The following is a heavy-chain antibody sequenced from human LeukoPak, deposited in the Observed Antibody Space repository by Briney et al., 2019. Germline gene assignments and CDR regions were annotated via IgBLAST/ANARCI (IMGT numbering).Heavy chain of an antibody. D-gene: IGHD1-14*01. CDR2: ISSSSSYI. CDR3: AREERTTGLLWFDP. V-gene: IGHV3-21*01. CDR1: GFTFSSYS. Sequence: GGSLRLSCAASGFTFSSYSMNWVRQAPGKGLEWVSSISSSSSYIYYADSVRGRFTISRDNAKNSLYLQMNSLRAEDTAVYYCAREERTTGLLWFDPWGQGTLVTVSS. J-gene: IGHJ5*02.